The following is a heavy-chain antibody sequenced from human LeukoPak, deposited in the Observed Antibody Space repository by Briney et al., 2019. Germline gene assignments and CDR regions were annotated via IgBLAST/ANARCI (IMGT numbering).Heavy chain of an antibody. CDR1: GFIFSNYG. CDR2: ILYDGSNK. D-gene: IGHD4-17*01. Sequence: GGSLRLSCAASGFIFSNYGMNWVRQAPGKGLDWVAAILYDGSNKHYADSVKGRFTISRDNSKNTLYLQMNSLRPEDTAVYYCVKRNHDGDHSKYRGLDVWGQGTTVIVSS. V-gene: IGHV3-30*18. CDR3: VKRNHDGDHSKYRGLDV. J-gene: IGHJ6*01.